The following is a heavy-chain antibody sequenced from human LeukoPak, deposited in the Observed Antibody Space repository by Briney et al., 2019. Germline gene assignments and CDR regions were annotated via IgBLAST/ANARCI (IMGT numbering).Heavy chain of an antibody. V-gene: IGHV2-70*11. CDR3: ARIRGSRYYFDS. CDR2: IDWDDDK. D-gene: IGHD6-13*01. CDR1: GFSLSTSGMC. Sequence: SGPTLVNPTQTLTLTCTFSGFSLSTSGMCVSWIRQPRGKALEWLARIDWDDDKYYSTSLKTRLTISKDTSKNQVVLRMTNMDPVDTATYYCARIRGSRYYFDSWGQGTLVTVSS. J-gene: IGHJ4*02.